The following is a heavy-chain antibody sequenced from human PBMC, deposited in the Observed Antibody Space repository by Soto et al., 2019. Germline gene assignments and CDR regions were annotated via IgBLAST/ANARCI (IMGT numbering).Heavy chain of an antibody. J-gene: IGHJ4*02. D-gene: IGHD6-13*01. CDR1: GGSIRSGGYY. CDR2: TYYSGYT. CDR3: ARVLSTAAVDY. Sequence: QVQLQESGPGLVKPSQTLSLSCTVSGGSIRSGGYYWTWIRQHPGKGLEWIGYTYYSGYTNYNPSPKSRVTISVDASKNQFSVKLSSVTAADTAVYYCARVLSTAAVDYWGQGTLVTVSS. V-gene: IGHV4-31*03.